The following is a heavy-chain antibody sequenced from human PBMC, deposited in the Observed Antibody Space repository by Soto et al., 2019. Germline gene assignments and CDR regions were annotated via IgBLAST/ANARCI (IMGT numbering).Heavy chain of an antibody. CDR3: ARDPWAADY. CDR2: IYSGGST. J-gene: IGHJ4*02. D-gene: IGHD3-16*01. V-gene: IGHV3-66*01. Sequence: GGSLRLSCAASGFTVSTKYXSWVRQAPGKGLEWVSVIYSGGSTFYADSVRGRFTISRDNSKNTVNLQMNSLRAEDTAVYYCARDPWAADYWGQGTLVTVSS. CDR1: GFTVSTKY.